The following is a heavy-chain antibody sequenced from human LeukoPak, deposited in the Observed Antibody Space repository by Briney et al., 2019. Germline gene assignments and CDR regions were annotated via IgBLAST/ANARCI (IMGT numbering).Heavy chain of an antibody. CDR3: ARGSASHASVLRFLPVGY. J-gene: IGHJ4*02. V-gene: IGHV1-46*01. CDR2: INPSGGST. CDR1: GYTFTSYY. Sequence: ASVKLSCKASGYTFTSYYMHWVRQAPGQGLEWMGIINPSGGSTNYAQKFQGRVTMTRDTSTSTVYMELSSLRSEDTAVYYCARGSASHASVLRFLPVGYWGQGTLVTVSS. D-gene: IGHD3-3*01.